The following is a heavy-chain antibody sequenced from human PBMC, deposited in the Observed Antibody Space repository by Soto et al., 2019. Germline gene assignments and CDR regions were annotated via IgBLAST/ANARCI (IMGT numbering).Heavy chain of an antibody. V-gene: IGHV1-69*02. CDR3: EKGRDSGWSTDFDY. CDR2: IIPILGIA. CDR1: GGTFSSYT. D-gene: IGHD6-19*01. Sequence: QVQLVQSGAEVKKPGSSVKVSCKASGGTFSSYTISWVRQAPGQGLEWMGRIIPILGIANYAQKFQGRVTITADKSTSTAYMELSSLRSEDTAVYYCEKGRDSGWSTDFDYWGQGTLVTVSS. J-gene: IGHJ4*02.